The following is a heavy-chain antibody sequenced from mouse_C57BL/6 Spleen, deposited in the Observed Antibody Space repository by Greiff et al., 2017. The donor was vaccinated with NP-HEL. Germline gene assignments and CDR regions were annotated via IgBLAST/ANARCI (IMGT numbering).Heavy chain of an antibody. D-gene: IGHD2-3*01. J-gene: IGHJ4*01. CDR3: AKTYDGYYGDAMDY. V-gene: IGHV1-39*01. CDR2: INPNYGTT. CDR1: GYSFTDYN. Sequence: LVESGPELVKPGASVKISCKASGYSFTDYNMNWVKQSNGKSLEWIGVINPNYGTTSYNQKFKGKATLTVDQSSSTAYMQLNSLTSEDSAVYYCAKTYDGYYGDAMDYWGQGTSVTVSS.